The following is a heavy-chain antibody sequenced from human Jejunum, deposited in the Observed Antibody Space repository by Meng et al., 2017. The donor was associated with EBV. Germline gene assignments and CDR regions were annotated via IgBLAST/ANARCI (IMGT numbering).Heavy chain of an antibody. Sequence: VQLVVAGGGLVTPGGSWRLSCADSGFTFSSSSMSWVRQAPGKGLEWVSSIGGSGGATYYADYVKGRFTISRDNSKSTLYLQMNSLRAEDTAVYYCAKLTRAWGQGTLVTVSS. D-gene: IGHD1/OR15-1a*01. CDR3: AKLTRA. CDR2: IGGSGGAT. CDR1: GFTFSSSS. V-gene: IGHV3-23*04. J-gene: IGHJ5*02.